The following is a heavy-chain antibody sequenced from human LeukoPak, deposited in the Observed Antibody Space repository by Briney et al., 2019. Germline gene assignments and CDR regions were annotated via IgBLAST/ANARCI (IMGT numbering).Heavy chain of an antibody. Sequence: GGSLRLSCAVPGFIFSDYGFHWVRQAPGKGLEWVAVTRFDGSIKQYADSVKGRFTISRDDSKNTLYLQMNFLKSEDTAVYYCARWEGTRQYYFDYWGQGTLVTVSS. D-gene: IGHD1-1*01. CDR2: TRFDGSIK. CDR1: GFIFSDYG. J-gene: IGHJ4*02. CDR3: ARWEGTRQYYFDY. V-gene: IGHV3-33*01.